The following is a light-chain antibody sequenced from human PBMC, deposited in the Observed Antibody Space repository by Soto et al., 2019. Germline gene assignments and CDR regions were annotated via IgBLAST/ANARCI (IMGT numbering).Light chain of an antibody. CDR3: TSHAGSNNYV. Sequence: QSVLAQPPSASGSPGQSVTIACTVTSSDVGGYNYVSWYQQHPGKAPQLIISEVSKRPSGVPDRFSGSKSGNTASLTVSGLQAEDEADYYCTSHAGSNNYVFGTGTKVTVL. CDR2: EVS. V-gene: IGLV2-8*01. J-gene: IGLJ1*01. CDR1: SSDVGGYNY.